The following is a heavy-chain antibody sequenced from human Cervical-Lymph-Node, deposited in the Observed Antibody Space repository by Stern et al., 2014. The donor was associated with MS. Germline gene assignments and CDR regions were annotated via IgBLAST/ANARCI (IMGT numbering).Heavy chain of an antibody. CDR3: ARSAHDYGDH. J-gene: IGHJ4*02. CDR1: GDSITNDNW. D-gene: IGHD4-17*01. CDR2: IFHSGTT. Sequence: QLQLQESGPGLVKPSGTLSLTCTISGDSITNDNWWSWVRQPPGKGLEWIGEIFHSGTTNYNPSLNSRVTISLDKSKNQFSLRLNSVTAADTAMYYCARSAHDYGDHWGQGTLVTVSS. V-gene: IGHV4-4*02.